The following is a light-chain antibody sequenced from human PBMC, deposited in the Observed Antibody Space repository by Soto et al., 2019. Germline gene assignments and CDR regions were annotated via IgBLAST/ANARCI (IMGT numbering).Light chain of an antibody. Sequence: QSALTQPASVSGSPGKSITISCTGTSSDVGGYNYVSWYQQHPGKAPKLMIYEVSNRPSGVSNRFSGSKSGNTASLTISGLQAEDEAYYYCSSYTSNTFYVFGTGTKLTVL. CDR1: SSDVGGYNY. J-gene: IGLJ1*01. CDR2: EVS. CDR3: SSYTSNTFYV. V-gene: IGLV2-14*01.